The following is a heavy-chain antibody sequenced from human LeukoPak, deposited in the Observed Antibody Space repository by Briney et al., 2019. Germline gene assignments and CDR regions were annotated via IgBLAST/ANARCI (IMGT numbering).Heavy chain of an antibody. Sequence: PGGSLRLSCAASGFTFSDYNMHWVRQAPDKGLDWVALMSPDGNKKYYADSVKGRFTISRDNSKNTVDLQMNSLRAEDTAVYYCAKGLPGAGQRGYFDYWGQGTLVTVSS. V-gene: IGHV3-30-3*01. CDR3: AKGLPGAGQRGYFDY. CDR1: GFTFSDYN. CDR2: MSPDGNKK. D-gene: IGHD3-10*01. J-gene: IGHJ4*02.